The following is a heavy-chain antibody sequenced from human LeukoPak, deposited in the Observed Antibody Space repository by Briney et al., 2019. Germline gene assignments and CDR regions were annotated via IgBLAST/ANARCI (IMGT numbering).Heavy chain of an antibody. V-gene: IGHV3-7*01. J-gene: IGHJ4*02. CDR3: ARRSGITMVRGVIDY. CDR2: IKQDGSEK. D-gene: IGHD3-10*01. Sequence: GGSLRLSCAASGFTFSSYWMSWVRQAPGKGLEWVANIKQDGSEKYYVDSVKGRFTISRDNAKNSLYLQMNSLRAEDTAVYYYARRSGITMVRGVIDYWGQGTLVTVSS. CDR1: GFTFSSYW.